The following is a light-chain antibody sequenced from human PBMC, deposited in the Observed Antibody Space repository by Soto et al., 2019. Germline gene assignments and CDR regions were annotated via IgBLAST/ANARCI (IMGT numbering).Light chain of an antibody. CDR1: QTIIRY. CDR3: HQSYCTVFT. V-gene: IGKV1-39*01. Sequence: DIQMTQSPSSLSASVGDRVTITCRASQTIIRYLHWYQQKPGRAPNLLIYAASSLHTGVPSRFSASGSGTEITLTISSLQPEDSATYYGHQSYCTVFTFGPGTRVEIK. CDR2: AAS. J-gene: IGKJ3*01.